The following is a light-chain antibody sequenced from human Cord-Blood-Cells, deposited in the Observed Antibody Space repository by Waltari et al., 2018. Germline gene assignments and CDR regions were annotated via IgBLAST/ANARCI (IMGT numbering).Light chain of an antibody. V-gene: IGKV4-1*01. CDR1: QSVLYSPNKKNY. CDR2: WAS. CDR3: QQYYSTPHT. Sequence: SVSTQSPDSLAGSVGGRAAINCQSSQSVLYSPNKKNYLAWYQQKPRQPPKLLIYWASTRESGVPDRFSGSGSGTDFTLTISSLQAEDVAVYYCQQYYSTPHTFGPGTKLEIK. J-gene: IGKJ2*01.